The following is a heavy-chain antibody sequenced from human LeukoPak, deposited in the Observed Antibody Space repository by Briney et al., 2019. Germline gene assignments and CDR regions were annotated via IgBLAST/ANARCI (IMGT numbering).Heavy chain of an antibody. J-gene: IGHJ4*02. CDR2: INHRGVT. V-gene: IGHV4-34*01. Sequence: PSETLSLTCAVYGGSFSGYFCWIRQSPGKGLEWIGEINHRGVTNYRPSLGGRVSIFTDRSLNQFSLRLTSVTAADTGTYYCASGPGTSVIRGVSPKYWGQGTLVTVSS. CDR1: GGSFSGYF. CDR3: ASGPGTSVIRGVSPKY. D-gene: IGHD3-10*01.